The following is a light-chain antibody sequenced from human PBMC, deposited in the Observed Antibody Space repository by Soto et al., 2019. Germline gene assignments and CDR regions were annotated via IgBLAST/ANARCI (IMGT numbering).Light chain of an antibody. CDR1: QGINTF. CDR3: QQLNSYPIT. CDR2: AAS. V-gene: IGKV1-9*01. J-gene: IGKJ5*01. Sequence: IQLTQSPSSLSASVGDRVTITCRASQGINTFLAWYQQKPGKAPKLLIYAASTLQSGVPSRFSGSGSGTDFTLTISSLQSEDFATYCCQQLNSYPITFGQGTRLEIK.